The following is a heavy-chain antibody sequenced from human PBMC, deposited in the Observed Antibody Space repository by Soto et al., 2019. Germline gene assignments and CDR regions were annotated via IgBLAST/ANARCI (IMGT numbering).Heavy chain of an antibody. Sequence: SETLSLTYTVSGGSISSGGYYWSWIRQHPGKGLEWIGYIYYSGSTYYNPSLKSRVTISVDTSKNQFSLKLSSVTAADTAVYYCARVYSGRHPGNWFDPWGQGTLVTVSS. J-gene: IGHJ5*02. D-gene: IGHD3-10*02. V-gene: IGHV4-31*03. CDR3: ARVYSGRHPGNWFDP. CDR2: IYYSGST. CDR1: GGSISSGGYY.